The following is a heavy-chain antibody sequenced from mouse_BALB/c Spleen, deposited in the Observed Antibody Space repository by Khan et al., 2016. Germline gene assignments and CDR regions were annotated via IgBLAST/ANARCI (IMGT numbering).Heavy chain of an antibody. CDR1: GFSLTTYG. V-gene: IGHV2-9*02. CDR2: IWAGGST. J-gene: IGHJ2*01. D-gene: IGHD1-1*01. Sequence: VQLQESGPGLVAPSQSLSITCTVSGFSLTTYGVHWVRQPPGKGLEWLGVIWAGGSTNYNSALMSRLSISQDNSKSQVFLKMNSLQTDDTATYYCARDRYYGTSYFDYWGKGTTLTVSS. CDR3: ARDRYYGTSYFDY.